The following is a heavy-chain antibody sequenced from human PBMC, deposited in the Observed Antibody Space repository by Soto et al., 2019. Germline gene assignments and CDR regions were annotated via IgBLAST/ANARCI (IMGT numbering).Heavy chain of an antibody. CDR3: ARFYYDSSGYLPSPYYYYHGMDV. CDR1: GFTFSSYW. V-gene: IGHV3-7*04. J-gene: IGHJ6*02. D-gene: IGHD3-22*01. CDR2: IKQDGSEK. Sequence: PGGSLRLSCAASGFTFSSYWMSWVRQAPGKGLEWVANIKQDGSEKYYVDSVKGRFTISGDNAKNSLYLQMNSLRAEDTAVYYCARFYYDSSGYLPSPYYYYHGMDVWGQGTTVTVSS.